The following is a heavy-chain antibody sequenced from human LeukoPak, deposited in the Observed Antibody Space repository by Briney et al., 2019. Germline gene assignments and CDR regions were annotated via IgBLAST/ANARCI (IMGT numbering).Heavy chain of an antibody. CDR2: INHSGST. Sequence: SETLSHTCAVYGGSFSGHYWSWIRQPPGKGLEWIGEINHSGSTKYNPSLKSRVTISVDKSKNQFSLKLSSVTAADTAVYYCARVVDPGGYYYFYYMDVWGKGTTVTVSS. D-gene: IGHD3-16*01. J-gene: IGHJ6*03. CDR3: ARVVDPGGYYYFYYMDV. V-gene: IGHV4-34*01. CDR1: GGSFSGHY.